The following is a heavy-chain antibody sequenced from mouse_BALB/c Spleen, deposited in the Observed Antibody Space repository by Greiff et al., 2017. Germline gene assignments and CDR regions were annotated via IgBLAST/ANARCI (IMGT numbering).Heavy chain of an antibody. V-gene: IGHV1-7*01. J-gene: IGHJ3*01. CDR3: ARTVAATKFAY. D-gene: IGHD1-2*01. Sequence: QVQLKESGAELAKPGASVKMSCKASGYTFTSYWMHWVKQRPGQGLEWIGYINPSTGYTEYNQKFKDKATLTADKSSSTAYMQLSSLTSEDSAVYYCARTVAATKFAYWGQGTLVTVSA. CDR1: GYTFTSYW. CDR2: INPSTGYT.